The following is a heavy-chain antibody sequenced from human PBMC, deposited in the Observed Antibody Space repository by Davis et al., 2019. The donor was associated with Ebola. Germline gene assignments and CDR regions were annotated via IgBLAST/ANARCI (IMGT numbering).Heavy chain of an antibody. D-gene: IGHD2-8*02. CDR2: ISSSGSTI. J-gene: IGHJ3*02. CDR1: GFTFSDYY. V-gene: IGHV3-11*04. CDR3: ARDCTGGVCIDAFDI. Sequence: GESLKISCAASGFTFSDYYMSWTRQAPGKGLEWVSYISSSGSTIYYADSVKGRFTISRDNAKNSLYLQMNSLRDEDTAVYYCARDCTGGVCIDAFDIWGQGTMVTVSS.